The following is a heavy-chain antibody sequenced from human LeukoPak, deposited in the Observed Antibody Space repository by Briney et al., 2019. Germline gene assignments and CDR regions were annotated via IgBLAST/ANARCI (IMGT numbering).Heavy chain of an antibody. V-gene: IGHV3-23*01. J-gene: IGHJ4*02. CDR1: PFISSTYA. CDR3: AKDRPNYYGSNGHYYRRDGDY. Sequence: WWDLIPSTAVSPFISSTYAMSWVRQAPGTGLQWVSSITSIGDGTYYADSVKGRFTISRDNSENMLYLQMNSLRVEDTAVYFCAKDRPNYYGSNGHYYRRDGDYWGQGTLVTVSS. D-gene: IGHD3-22*01. CDR2: ITSIGDGT.